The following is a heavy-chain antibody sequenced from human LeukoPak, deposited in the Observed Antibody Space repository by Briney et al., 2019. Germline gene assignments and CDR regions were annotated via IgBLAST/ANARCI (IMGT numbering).Heavy chain of an antibody. J-gene: IGHJ4*02. CDR3: ARVSVCPRCHFDY. Sequence: GGSLRLSCAASGFTFSSYWMHWVRQAPGKGLVWVSRISPDGSSALYADSVKGRFTISRDNAKNTLYLQVNSLRGDDTAVYHCARVSVCPRCHFDYWGQGTLVTVSS. V-gene: IGHV3-74*01. CDR1: GFTFSSYW. D-gene: IGHD5/OR15-5a*01. CDR2: ISPDGSSA.